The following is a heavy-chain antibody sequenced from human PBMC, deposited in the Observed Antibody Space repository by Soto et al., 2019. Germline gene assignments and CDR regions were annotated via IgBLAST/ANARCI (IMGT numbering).Heavy chain of an antibody. J-gene: IGHJ6*02. CDR1: GGTFSSYA. D-gene: IGHD2-2*01. V-gene: IGHV1-69*01. CDR2: IIPISDTT. CDR3: ARAQGCSTSSEVYYYYYYGMDV. Sequence: QVQLVQSGAEVKKPGSSVKVSCKASGGTFSSYAISWVRQAPGQGLEWMGGIIPISDTTNYAQKFQGRVTITADESTSTAYMELSSLRSEDTVVYYGARAQGCSTSSEVYYYYYYGMDVLGQGTTVTVSS.